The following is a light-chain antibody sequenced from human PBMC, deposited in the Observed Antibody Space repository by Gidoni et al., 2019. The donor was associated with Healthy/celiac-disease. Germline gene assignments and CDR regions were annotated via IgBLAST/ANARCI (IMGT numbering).Light chain of an antibody. J-gene: IGKJ1*01. CDR3: QQYNNWRWT. Sequence: EIVMTQSPATLSVSPGERATLSCRASQSVSSNLAWYQQKPGKDPRLLIYGASTRATGIPARFSGSGSGTEFTLTISSLQSEDFAVYYCQQYNNWRWTFGQGTKVEIK. CDR2: GAS. V-gene: IGKV3-15*01. CDR1: QSVSSN.